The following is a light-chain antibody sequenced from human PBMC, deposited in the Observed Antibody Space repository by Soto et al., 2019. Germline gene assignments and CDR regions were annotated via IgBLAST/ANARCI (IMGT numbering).Light chain of an antibody. J-gene: IGKJ1*01. CDR3: QQYNSYSWT. Sequence: DIQMTQSPSSLSASLGDRVTITCRASQNIRIYLNWFQQKPGKAPNLLIYGASSLQSGVPSRFSGSGSGTEFTLTISSLQPDDFATYYCQQYNSYSWTFGQGTKVDNK. CDR1: QNIRIY. V-gene: IGKV1-16*01. CDR2: GAS.